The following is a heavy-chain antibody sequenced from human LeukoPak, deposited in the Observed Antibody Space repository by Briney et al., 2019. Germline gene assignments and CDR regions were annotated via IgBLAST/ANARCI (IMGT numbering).Heavy chain of an antibody. CDR2: VSASGDGT. CDR1: GFTFSGYA. CDR3: ATSGASPTQEDAFDI. D-gene: IGHD2-15*01. V-gene: IGHV3-23*01. J-gene: IGHJ3*02. Sequence: PGGSLRLSCAASGFTFSGYAISWVRQAPGKGLEWVSAVSASGDGTYYADSVKGRFTISRDNSKNTLYLQMNSLRAEDTAVYYCATSGASPTQEDAFDIWGQGTMVTVSS.